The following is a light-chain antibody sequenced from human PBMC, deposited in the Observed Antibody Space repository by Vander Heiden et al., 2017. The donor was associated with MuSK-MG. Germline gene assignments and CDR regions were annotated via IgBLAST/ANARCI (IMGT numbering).Light chain of an antibody. CDR3: QQYGSSPWT. V-gene: IGKV3-20*01. CDR1: QSVTSPY. J-gene: IGKJ1*01. Sequence: DMLLPQSPGTLSLSPGERATLSSRASQSVTSPYLAWYQQKPGHAPRLLIYGISNRATGIPDRFSGSGSGTDFTLTISRLEPEDFAVYYCQQYGSSPWTFGQGTKVEIK. CDR2: GIS.